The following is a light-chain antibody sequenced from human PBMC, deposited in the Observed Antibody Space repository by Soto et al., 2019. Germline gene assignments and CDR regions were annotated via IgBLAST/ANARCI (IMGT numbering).Light chain of an antibody. CDR1: SSNIGAGYD. Sequence: QSVLTQPPSVSGAPGQRVTISCTGSSSNIGAGYDVHWYQQLPGTAPKLLIYGNSSQPSGVPDRFSGSKSGTSASLAITGLQAEDEADYYCQSYDSSLSGYVFGTGTKLTVL. CDR3: QSYDSSLSGYV. J-gene: IGLJ1*01. CDR2: GNS. V-gene: IGLV1-40*01.